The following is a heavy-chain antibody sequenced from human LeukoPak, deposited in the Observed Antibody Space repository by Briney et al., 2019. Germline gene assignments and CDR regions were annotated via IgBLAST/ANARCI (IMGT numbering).Heavy chain of an antibody. J-gene: IGHJ4*02. D-gene: IGHD3-22*01. CDR3: ATYYDSSGPLDY. V-gene: IGHV1-24*01. CDR1: GYTLTELS. Sequence: GASVKVSCKVSGYTLTELSMHWVRQAPGKGLEWMGGFDPEDGETIYAQKFQGRVTITADKSTSTAYMELSSLRSEDTAVYYCATYYDSSGPLDYWGQGTLVTVSS. CDR2: FDPEDGET.